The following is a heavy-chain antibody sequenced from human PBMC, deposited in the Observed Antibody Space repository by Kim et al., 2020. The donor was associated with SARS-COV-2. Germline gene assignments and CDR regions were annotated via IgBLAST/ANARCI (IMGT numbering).Heavy chain of an antibody. D-gene: IGHD4-17*01. CDR3: ARGRFLAYGGKNRVAFDI. CDR2: INHSGST. V-gene: IGHV4-34*01. CDR1: GGSFSGYY. J-gene: IGHJ3*02. Sequence: SETLSLTCAVYGGSFSGYYWSWIRQPPGKGLEWIGEINHSGSTNYTPSLKSRATIPVDTPKNQSPLKLSLVTAAATPVFYCARGRFLAYGGKNRVAFDI.